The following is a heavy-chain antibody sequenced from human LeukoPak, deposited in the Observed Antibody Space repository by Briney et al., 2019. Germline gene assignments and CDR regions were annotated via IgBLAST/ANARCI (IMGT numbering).Heavy chain of an antibody. CDR3: AKGMEWRGGYYYYYGMDV. CDR2: ISYDGSNK. D-gene: IGHD3-3*01. V-gene: IGHV3-30-3*01. J-gene: IGHJ6*02. Sequence: PGGSLRLSCAASGFTFSSYAMHWVRQAPGKGLEWVAVISYDGSNKYYADSVKGRFTISRDNSKNTLYLQMNSLRAEDTAVYYCAKGMEWRGGYYYYYGMDVWGQGTTVTVSS. CDR1: GFTFSSYA.